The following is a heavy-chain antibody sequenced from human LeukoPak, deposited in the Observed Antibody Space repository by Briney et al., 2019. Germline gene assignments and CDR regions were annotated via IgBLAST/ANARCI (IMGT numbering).Heavy chain of an antibody. V-gene: IGHV3-23*01. CDR2: ISGSGGST. CDR1: GFTFSSYA. Sequence: PGGSLRLSCAASGFTFSSYAMSWVRQAPGKGVEGVSDISGSGGSTYYADSVKGRFTIYRSNTKNTLYLQINSLRAEDTAVYYCARWGGDQPHYYMDVWGKGTTVTVSS. D-gene: IGHD3-16*01. CDR3: ARWGGDQPHYYMDV. J-gene: IGHJ6*03.